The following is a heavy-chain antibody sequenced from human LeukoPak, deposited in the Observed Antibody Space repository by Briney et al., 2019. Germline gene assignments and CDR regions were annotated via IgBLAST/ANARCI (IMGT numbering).Heavy chain of an antibody. CDR1: GFTFSIYE. V-gene: IGHV3-48*03. J-gene: IGHJ4*02. Sequence: SGGSLRLSCAASGFTFSIYEMNWVRQAPGKGLEWVSSSSGSTIYYADSVKGRFTISRDNAKNSLYLQMNSLRAEDTAIYYCAREDSSGLDYWGQGTLVIVSS. CDR3: AREDSSGLDY. D-gene: IGHD6-19*01. CDR2: SSSGSTI.